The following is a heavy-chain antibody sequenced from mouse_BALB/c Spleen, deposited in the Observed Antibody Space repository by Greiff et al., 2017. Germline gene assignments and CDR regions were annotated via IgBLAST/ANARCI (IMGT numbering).Heavy chain of an antibody. V-gene: IGHV2-4-1*01. D-gene: IGHD2-13*01. CDR1: GFSLTSYG. Sequence: VKLQQSGPGLVQPSQSLSITCTVSGFSLTSYGVHWVRQSPGKGLEWLGVIWSGGSTDYNAAFISRLSISKDNSKSQVFFKMNSLQADDTAIYYCASSPYYGDPFAYWGQGTLVTVSA. CDR2: IWSGGST. CDR3: ASSPYYGDPFAY. J-gene: IGHJ3*01.